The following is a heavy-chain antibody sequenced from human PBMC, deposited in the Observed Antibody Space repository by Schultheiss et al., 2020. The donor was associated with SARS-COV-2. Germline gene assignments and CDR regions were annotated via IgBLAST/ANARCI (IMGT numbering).Heavy chain of an antibody. CDR2: ISSSSDYI. CDR1: GFTFSSYS. Sequence: GGSLRLSCAASGFTFSSYSMNWVRQAPGKGLEWVSSISSSSDYINYADSLKGRFTISRDNAKNSLYLQMDSLRAEDTAVYYCAPTMTGTTFWGQGTLVTVSS. CDR3: APTMTGTTF. J-gene: IGHJ4*02. V-gene: IGHV3-21*01. D-gene: IGHD1-7*01.